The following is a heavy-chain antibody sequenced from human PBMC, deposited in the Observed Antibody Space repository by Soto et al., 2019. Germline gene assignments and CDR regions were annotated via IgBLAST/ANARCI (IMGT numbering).Heavy chain of an antibody. CDR1: GSSVSSNTAS. V-gene: IGHV6-1*01. D-gene: IGHD5-12*01. CDR2: TYFRSKWYN. CDR3: AKGDNLGPKTGYAFDP. J-gene: IGHJ5*02. Sequence: SQTLSITCDMSGSSVSSNTASWNCIRQSPSRGLEWLGRTYFRSKWYNDYAVSVKSRIIINPDTSNNQFSLQLNSVTPEDTAVYFCAKGDNLGPKTGYAFDPWGQGIMVTVSS.